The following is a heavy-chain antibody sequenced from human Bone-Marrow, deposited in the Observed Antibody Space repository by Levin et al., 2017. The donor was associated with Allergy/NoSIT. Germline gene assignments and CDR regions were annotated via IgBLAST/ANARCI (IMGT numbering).Heavy chain of an antibody. D-gene: IGHD6-13*01. V-gene: IGHV3-21*01. J-gene: IGHJ5*02. Sequence: GGSLRLSCAASGFTFSSYSMNWVRQAPGKGLEWVSSISSSSSYIYYADSVKGRFTISRDNAKNSLYLQMNSLRAEDTAVYYCAREMGYSSSWKTDNWFDPWGQGTLVTVSS. CDR2: ISSSSSYI. CDR1: GFTFSSYS. CDR3: AREMGYSSSWKTDNWFDP.